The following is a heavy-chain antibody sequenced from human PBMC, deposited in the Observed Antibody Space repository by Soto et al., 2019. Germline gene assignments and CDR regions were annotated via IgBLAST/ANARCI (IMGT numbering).Heavy chain of an antibody. J-gene: IGHJ6*03. V-gene: IGHV4-34*01. CDR1: GGSFSGYY. CDR3: ARGAGGVYGSGSSYYMDV. CDR2: INHSGST. D-gene: IGHD3-10*01. Sequence: QVQLQQWGAGLLKPSETLSLTCAVYGGSFSGYYWSWIRQPPGKGLEWIGEINHSGSTNYNPSLKSRVTISVDTSKNQFSRKLSSVTAADTAVYYCARGAGGVYGSGSSYYMDVWGKGTTVTVSS.